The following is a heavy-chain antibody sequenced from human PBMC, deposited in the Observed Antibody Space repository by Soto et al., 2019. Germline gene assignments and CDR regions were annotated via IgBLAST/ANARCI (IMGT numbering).Heavy chain of an antibody. CDR3: AKLGSSSWSPHYYFDY. CDR1: GFTFNNYA. V-gene: IGHV3-23*01. J-gene: IGHJ4*02. CDR2: ITDSGDDT. Sequence: VSLRLSCAAAGFTFNNYAMGWVRQAPGKGLEWVSAITDSGDDTYYIDSVKGRFTISRDNSKSTLYLQMNSLRAEDTAIYYCAKLGSSSWSPHYYFDYWGQGTLVTVSS. D-gene: IGHD2-2*01.